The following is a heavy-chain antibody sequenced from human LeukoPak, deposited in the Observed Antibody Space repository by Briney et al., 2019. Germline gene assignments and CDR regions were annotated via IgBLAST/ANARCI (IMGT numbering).Heavy chain of an antibody. V-gene: IGHV3-7*01. CDR2: IKEDGSVG. D-gene: IGHD1-26*01. J-gene: IGHJ3*02. CDR3: ATYSGPGKWDAFDM. Sequence: GGSLSPSCKASGFTYSTYPMSWVRLAQGKGLEWVATIKEDGSVGYNVDSMKGRFIISRDNAKNSLHLQMNSLRGEDTAVYYCATYSGPGKWDAFDMWGQGTLVTVSS. CDR1: GFTYSTYP.